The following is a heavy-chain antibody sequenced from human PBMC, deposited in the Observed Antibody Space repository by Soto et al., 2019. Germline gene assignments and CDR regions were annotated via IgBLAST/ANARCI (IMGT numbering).Heavy chain of an antibody. Sequence: QVQLVESGGGVVQPGRSPRLSCAASGFTFSTYGMHWVRQAPGKGLEWVAVISYDGSKKYYEESVKGRFNISRDNSKNTLYLQMNSLRVEETAVYYCAKSWSGSHGAFDVWGQGTMVTVS. CDR3: AKSWSGSHGAFDV. J-gene: IGHJ3*01. CDR2: ISYDGSKK. D-gene: IGHD2-8*02. CDR1: GFTFSTYG. V-gene: IGHV3-30*18.